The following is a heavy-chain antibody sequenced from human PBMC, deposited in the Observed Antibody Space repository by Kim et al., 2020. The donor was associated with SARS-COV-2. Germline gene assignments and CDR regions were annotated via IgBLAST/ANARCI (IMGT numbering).Heavy chain of an antibody. V-gene: IGHV1-2*06. D-gene: IGHD6-19*01. Sequence: ASVKVSCKASGYTFTGYYMHWVRQAPGQGLEWMGRINPNSGGTNYAQKFQGRVTMTRDTSISTAYMELSRLRSDDTAVYYCASGGITGRGSGWVRGRDNWGHGTLVTVSS. CDR1: GYTFTGYY. CDR3: ASGGITGRGSGWVRGRDN. CDR2: INPNSGGT. J-gene: IGHJ4*01.